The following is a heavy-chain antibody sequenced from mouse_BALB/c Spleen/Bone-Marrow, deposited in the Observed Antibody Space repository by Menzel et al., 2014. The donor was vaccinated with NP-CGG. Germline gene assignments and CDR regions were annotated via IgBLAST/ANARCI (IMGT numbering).Heavy chain of an antibody. CDR2: INPDSSTI. Sequence: EVKLVESGGGLVQPGGSLKLSCAASGFDFSRYWMSWVRQAPGKGLEWIGEINPDSSTIYYTPSLKDKFIISRDNAKNTLCLQMSKVRSEDTALYYCARRGYYAMDCWGQGSSVTVSS. CDR1: GFDFSRYW. V-gene: IGHV4-1*02. CDR3: ARRGYYAMDC. J-gene: IGHJ4*01.